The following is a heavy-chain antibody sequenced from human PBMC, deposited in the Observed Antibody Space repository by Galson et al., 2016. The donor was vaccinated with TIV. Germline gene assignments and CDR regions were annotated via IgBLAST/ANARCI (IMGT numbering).Heavy chain of an antibody. Sequence: SLRLSCAVSGLTFRNAWMNWVRQAPAPSLEWVGRIKNKADGGTTDYAAPVKDRFSISRDDSKNTLYLQMDNLKTEDTAVYYCTTWGRLVGDYDAYWGQGTLVTVSS. CDR2: IKNKADGGTT. J-gene: IGHJ4*02. CDR1: GLTFRNAW. V-gene: IGHV3-15*01. CDR3: TTWGRLVGDYDAY. D-gene: IGHD3-16*01.